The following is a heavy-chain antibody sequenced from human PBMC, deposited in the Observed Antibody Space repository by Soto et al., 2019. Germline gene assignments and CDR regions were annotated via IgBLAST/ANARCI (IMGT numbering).Heavy chain of an antibody. CDR2: IYYSGST. Sequence: SETLSLTSTVAGGSISSYYWRWIRQPPGKGLEWIGYIYYSGSTNYNPSLKSRLTISVDTSKNQFSLKLSSVTAADTAVYYCARRYGSAFDIWGQGTMVTVSS. V-gene: IGHV4-59*01. D-gene: IGHD3-10*01. J-gene: IGHJ3*02. CDR1: GGSISSYY. CDR3: ARRYGSAFDI.